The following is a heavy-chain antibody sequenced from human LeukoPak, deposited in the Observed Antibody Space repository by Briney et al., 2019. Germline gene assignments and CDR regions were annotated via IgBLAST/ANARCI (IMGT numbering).Heavy chain of an antibody. Sequence: GGSLRLSCVVSDFTFAVSWVRQAPGKGLEWISTINGRGADSFHADSVKGRFTISRDTTKNTLYLRMSSLRAADTAMYFCVRMRGPERRHCFDYWSQGALLIVSS. D-gene: IGHD2-2*01. V-gene: IGHV3-23*01. J-gene: IGHJ4*02. CDR2: INGRGADS. CDR3: VRMRGPERRHCFDY. CDR1: DFTFA.